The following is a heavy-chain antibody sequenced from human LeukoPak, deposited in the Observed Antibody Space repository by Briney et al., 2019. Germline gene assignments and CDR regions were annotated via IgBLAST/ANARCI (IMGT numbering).Heavy chain of an antibody. CDR2: ITHDGSNK. CDR3: ARDLSGSYVFDY. D-gene: IGHD1-26*01. J-gene: IGHJ4*02. CDR1: GFTFSSHT. Sequence: GGSLRPCCAASGFTFSSHTMHWVRQAPGKGLEWVAVITHDGSNKDHADSVKGRFTVSRDNSKNTLYLQMNSLRTEDMAVYYCARDLSGSYVFDYWGQGTLVTVSS. V-gene: IGHV3-30-3*01.